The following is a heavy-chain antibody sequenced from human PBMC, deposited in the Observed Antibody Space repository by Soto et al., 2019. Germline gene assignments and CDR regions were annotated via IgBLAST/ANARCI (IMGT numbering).Heavy chain of an antibody. Sequence: PSETLSLTCTVSGGSISSNYWSWIRQPPGKGLEWIGYLYYSGSTNYNPSLKSRVTISVDTSKNQFSLKLSSVTAADTAVYYCARVRSTIFGVVPYYYYMDVWGRGTTVTVSS. V-gene: IGHV4-59*01. J-gene: IGHJ6*03. CDR1: GGSISSNY. CDR3: ARVRSTIFGVVPYYYYMDV. CDR2: LYYSGST. D-gene: IGHD3-3*01.